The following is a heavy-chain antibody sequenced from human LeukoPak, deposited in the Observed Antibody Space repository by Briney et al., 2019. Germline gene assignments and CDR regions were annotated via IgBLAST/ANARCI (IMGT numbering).Heavy chain of an antibody. CDR1: GGSFSGYY. Sequence: SETLSLTCAVYGGSFSGYYWSWIRQPPGKGLGWIGSIYYSGSTYYNPSLKSRVTISVDTSKNQFSLKLSSVTAADTAVYYCARPSWTTSIGMDVWGQGTTVTVSS. D-gene: IGHD2-2*01. J-gene: IGHJ6*02. CDR2: IYYSGST. CDR3: ARPSWTTSIGMDV. V-gene: IGHV4-34*01.